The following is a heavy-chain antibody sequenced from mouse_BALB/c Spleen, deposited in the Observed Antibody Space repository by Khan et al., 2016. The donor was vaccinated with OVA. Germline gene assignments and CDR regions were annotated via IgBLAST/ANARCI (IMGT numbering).Heavy chain of an antibody. CDR2: IWAGGST. V-gene: IGHV2-9*02. Sequence: VQLQESGPGLVAPSQSLSITCTVSGFSLTSYGVHWVRQPPGKGLEWLGVIWAGGSTNYNSALMSRLSISKDNSKSQVFLKMNSLQTDDTAMYXCARFYDGYYYTVDYWGQGTSVTVSS. D-gene: IGHD2-3*01. CDR3: ARFYDGYYYTVDY. CDR1: GFSLTSYG. J-gene: IGHJ4*01.